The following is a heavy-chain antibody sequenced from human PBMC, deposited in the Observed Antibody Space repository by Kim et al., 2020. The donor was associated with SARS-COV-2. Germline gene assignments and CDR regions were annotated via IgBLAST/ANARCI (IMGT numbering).Heavy chain of an antibody. J-gene: IGHJ6*02. V-gene: IGHV7-4-1*02. D-gene: IGHD1-26*01. CDR1: GYTFTSYA. CDR2: INTNTGNP. Sequence: ASVKVSCKASGYTFTSYAMNWVRQAPGQGLEWMGWINTNTGNPTYAQGFTGRFVFSLDTSVSTAYLQISSLKAEDTAVYYCVRSLVDYYYYGMDVWGQGTTVTVSS. CDR3: VRSLVDYYYYGMDV.